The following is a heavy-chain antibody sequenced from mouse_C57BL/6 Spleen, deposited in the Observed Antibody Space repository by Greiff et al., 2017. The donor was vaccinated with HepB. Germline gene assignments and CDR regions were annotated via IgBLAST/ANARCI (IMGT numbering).Heavy chain of an antibody. Sequence: VHLVESGPGLVQPSQSLSITCTVSGFSLTSYGVHWVRQSPGKDLEWLGVIWSGGSTDYNAAFISRLSISKDNSKSQVFFKMNSLQADDTAIYYCARNWVYYGNYDYAMDYWGQGTSVTVSS. V-gene: IGHV2-2*01. CDR1: GFSLTSYG. CDR2: IWSGGST. D-gene: IGHD2-1*01. CDR3: ARNWVYYGNYDYAMDY. J-gene: IGHJ4*01.